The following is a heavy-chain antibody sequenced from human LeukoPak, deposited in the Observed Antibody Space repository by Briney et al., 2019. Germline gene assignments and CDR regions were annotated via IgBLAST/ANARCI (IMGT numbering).Heavy chain of an antibody. CDR3: ATWAFYHGVDV. CDR2: IKSDGGKT. V-gene: IGHV3-43*02. Sequence: VGSLRLSCTASGFAFQAFEMHWVRQVPGKGLEWVSLIKSDGGKTDYADSVRGRFTISRDNGENPLYLQMNSLRSEDSALYYCATWAFYHGVDVWGQGTMVTVSS. D-gene: IGHD1-26*01. J-gene: IGHJ6*02. CDR1: GFAFQAFE.